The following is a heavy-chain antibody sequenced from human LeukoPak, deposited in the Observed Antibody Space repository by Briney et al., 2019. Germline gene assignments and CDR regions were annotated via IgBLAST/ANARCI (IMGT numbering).Heavy chain of an antibody. V-gene: IGHV3-48*03. J-gene: IGHJ6*03. D-gene: IGHD3-9*01. Sequence: GGSLTLSCPSSGFTFSSYDMNWVRQPPAKGLEWVSYISSSGHTIYYADSVKGRFTISRGNGKNSLYLQMNSLRAEDTAVYYCARDPPYDILTGRNLYYMDVWGKGTTVTVSS. CDR2: ISSSGHTI. CDR3: ARDPPYDILTGRNLYYMDV. CDR1: GFTFSSYD.